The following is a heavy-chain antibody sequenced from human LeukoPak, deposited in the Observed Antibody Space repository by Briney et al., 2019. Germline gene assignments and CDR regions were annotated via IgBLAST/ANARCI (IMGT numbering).Heavy chain of an antibody. V-gene: IGHV3-21*01. CDR1: GFTFSSYS. D-gene: IGHD2-2*02. Sequence: GGSLRLSCAASGFTFSSYSMNWVRQAPGKGLEWVSSISSSSSYIYYADSVKGRFIISRDNAKNSLYLQMNSLRAEDTAVYYCAREFSVVVPAAIRYSYYGMDVWGKGTTVTVSS. CDR2: ISSSSSYI. CDR3: AREFSVVVPAAIRYSYYGMDV. J-gene: IGHJ6*04.